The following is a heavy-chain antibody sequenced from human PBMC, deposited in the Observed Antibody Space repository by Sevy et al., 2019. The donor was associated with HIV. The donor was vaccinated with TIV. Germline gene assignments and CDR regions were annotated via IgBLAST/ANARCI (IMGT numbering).Heavy chain of an antibody. V-gene: IGHV1-2*02. D-gene: IGHD2-21*02. CDR1: GYTFTGYY. CDR2: INPNSGGT. Sequence: ASVKVSCKASGYTFTGYYMHWVRQAPGQGLEWMGWINPNSGGTNYAQKFQGRVTMTRETSISTAYMELSRLRSDDTAVYYCVLFPVTSSLRYFQHWGQGTLVTVSS. J-gene: IGHJ1*01. CDR3: VLFPVTSSLRYFQH.